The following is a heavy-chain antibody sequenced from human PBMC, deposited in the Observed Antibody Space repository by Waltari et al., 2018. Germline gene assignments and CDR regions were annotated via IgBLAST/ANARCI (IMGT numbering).Heavy chain of an antibody. Sequence: EVQLVESGGGLVQPGRSLRLSCAASGFTFDDYAMHWVRQAPGKGLEWVSGVSWNSGTIGFADSVKGRFTISRDNAKNSLHLQMNSLRAEDTALYYCAKGGDYDSRSPFDYWGQGTLVTVSS. CDR2: VSWNSGTI. CDR3: AKGGDYDSRSPFDY. V-gene: IGHV3-9*01. J-gene: IGHJ4*02. CDR1: GFTFDDYA. D-gene: IGHD3-22*01.